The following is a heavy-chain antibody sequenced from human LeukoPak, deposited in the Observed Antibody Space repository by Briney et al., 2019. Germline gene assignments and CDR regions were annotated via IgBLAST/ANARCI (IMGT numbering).Heavy chain of an antibody. CDR2: IIPIFGTS. J-gene: IGHJ4*02. Sequence: SVKVSCKASEGTFSSYAISWVRQAPGQGLEWMGRIIPIFGTSNYAQTLQGRVTIPTDESTSTAYMELSSLRYEDTAVYYCARASYYDSSGYSTTSVYWGQGTLVTVSS. CDR3: ARASYYDSSGYSTTSVY. V-gene: IGHV1-69*05. CDR1: EGTFSSYA. D-gene: IGHD3-22*01.